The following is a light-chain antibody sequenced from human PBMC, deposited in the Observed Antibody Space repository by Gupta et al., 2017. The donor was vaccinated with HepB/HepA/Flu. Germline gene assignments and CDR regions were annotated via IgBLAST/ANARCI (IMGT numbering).Light chain of an antibody. CDR3: SSYSSTSTRWV. CDR1: NSDLGAYNY. J-gene: IGLJ3*02. V-gene: IGLV2-14*03. CDR2: DVS. Sequence: QSALTQPASVSGSPGPSFTISCTGSNSDLGAYNYVAWYQQHPGKAPKGMISDVSNRPSGVSDHFSGSKSGNTASLTISGVQAEDEGDYYCSSYSSTSTRWVFGGGTRLTVL.